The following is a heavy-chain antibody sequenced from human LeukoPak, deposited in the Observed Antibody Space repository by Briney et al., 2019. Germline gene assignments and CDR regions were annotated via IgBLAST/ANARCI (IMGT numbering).Heavy chain of an antibody. J-gene: IGHJ3*02. CDR2: IYSSGSP. Sequence: PPETLSLTCTVSGGSISSYYWSWIRQPPGKGLEWIGYIYSSGSPNYNPSLKSRVTISVDTSKSQFSLKLSSVTAADTAVYYCARSSPYYYDSSGYYDAFDIWGQGTMVTVSS. CDR3: ARSSPYYYDSSGYYDAFDI. V-gene: IGHV4-59*01. D-gene: IGHD3-22*01. CDR1: GGSISSYY.